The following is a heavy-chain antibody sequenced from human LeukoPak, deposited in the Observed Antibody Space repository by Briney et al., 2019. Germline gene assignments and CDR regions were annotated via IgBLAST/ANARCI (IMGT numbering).Heavy chain of an antibody. Sequence: GESLKISCKGSGYSFTSYWIGWVRQMPGKGLEWMGIIYPGDTDTRYSPSFQGQVTISADKSISTAYLQWSSLKASDTAMYYCARHLAAAGTNYYYYMDVWGKGTTVTVSS. CDR2: IYPGDTDT. D-gene: IGHD6-13*01. V-gene: IGHV5-51*01. CDR3: ARHLAAAGTNYYYYMDV. J-gene: IGHJ6*03. CDR1: GYSFTSYW.